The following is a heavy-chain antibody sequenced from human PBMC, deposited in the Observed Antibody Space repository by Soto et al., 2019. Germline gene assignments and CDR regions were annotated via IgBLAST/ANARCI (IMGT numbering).Heavy chain of an antibody. J-gene: IGHJ6*02. CDR1: GFTFSSYA. CDR3: AKFREGVYYYYYGIDV. V-gene: IGHV3-23*01. CDR2: ISGSGGST. Sequence: GGSLRLSCAASGFTFSSYAMSWVRQAPGKGLEWVSAISGSGGSTYYADSVKGRFTISRDNSKNTLYLQMNSLRAEDTAVYYCAKFREGVYYYYYGIDVWGQGTTVTVSS.